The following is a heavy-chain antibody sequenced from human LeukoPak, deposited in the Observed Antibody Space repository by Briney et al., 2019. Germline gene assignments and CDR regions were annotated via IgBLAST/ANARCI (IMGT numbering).Heavy chain of an antibody. CDR1: GGSFSGYY. D-gene: IGHD5-18*01. J-gene: IGHJ4*02. CDR2: INHSGST. CDR3: ARVGFRLWLLNY. V-gene: IGHV4-34*01. Sequence: PSETLSLTCGVYGGSFSGYYWSWIRQPPGKGLEWIGEINHSGSTNYNPSLKSRVTISVDTSRNQFSLKLSSVTAADTAVYYCARVGFRLWLLNYWGQGTLVTVSS.